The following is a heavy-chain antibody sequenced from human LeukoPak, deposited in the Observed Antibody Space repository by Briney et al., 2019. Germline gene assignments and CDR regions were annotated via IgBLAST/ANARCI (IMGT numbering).Heavy chain of an antibody. V-gene: IGHV3-48*03. CDR1: GFTFSSYE. CDR3: ARGPEYSSGWYGGY. D-gene: IGHD6-19*01. Sequence: GGSLSLFSAASGFTFSSYEMNWFRQAPGKGLEWISYISCSGSTIYYSASVKGRFTISKDNAKHSLYLQMNGLRAEDTSVYYCARGPEYSSGWYGGYWGQGALVTVSS. CDR2: ISCSGSTI. J-gene: IGHJ4*02.